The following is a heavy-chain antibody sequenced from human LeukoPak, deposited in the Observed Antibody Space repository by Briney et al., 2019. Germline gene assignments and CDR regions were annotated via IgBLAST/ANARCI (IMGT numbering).Heavy chain of an antibody. CDR1: GYSISSSYY. J-gene: IGHJ4*02. CDR3: ARTYYDILTGYPAFFDY. D-gene: IGHD3-9*01. Sequence: SETLSLTCTVSGYSISSSYYWGWIRQPPGKGLEWIGSIYYSGSTYYNPSLKSRVTISVDTSKNQFSLKLSSVTAADTAVYYCARTYYDILTGYPAFFDYWGQGTLVTVSS. CDR2: IYYSGST. V-gene: IGHV4-38-2*02.